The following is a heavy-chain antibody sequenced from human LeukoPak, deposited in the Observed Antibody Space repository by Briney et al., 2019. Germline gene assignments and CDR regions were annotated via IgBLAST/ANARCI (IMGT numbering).Heavy chain of an antibody. CDR1: GGSISSYY. Sequence: SETLSLTCTASGGSISSYYWSWIRQPPGKGLEWIGYIYYSGSTNYNPSLKSRVTISVDTSKNQFSLKLSSVTAADTAVYYCARHFFGRKYFDYWGQGTLVTVSS. CDR2: IYYSGST. J-gene: IGHJ4*02. CDR3: ARHFFGRKYFDY. D-gene: IGHD3-3*01. V-gene: IGHV4-59*08.